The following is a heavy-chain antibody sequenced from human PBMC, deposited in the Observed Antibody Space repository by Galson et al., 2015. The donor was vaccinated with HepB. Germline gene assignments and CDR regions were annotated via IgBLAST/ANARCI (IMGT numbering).Heavy chain of an antibody. D-gene: IGHD3-9*01. CDR3: ARGRSGLRGYFNDAFDI. V-gene: IGHV1-18*04. J-gene: IGHJ3*02. CDR2: ISAYNGNT. CDR1: GYTFTSYG. Sequence: SVKVSCKASGYTFTSYGISWVRQAPGQGLEWMGWISAYNGNTNYAQKLQGRVTMTTDTSTSTAYMELRSLRSDDTAVYYCARGRSGLRGYFNDAFDIWGQGTMVTVSS.